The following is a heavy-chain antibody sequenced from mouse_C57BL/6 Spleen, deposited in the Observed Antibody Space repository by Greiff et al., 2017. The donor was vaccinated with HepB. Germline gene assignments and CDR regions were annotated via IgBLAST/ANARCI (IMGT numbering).Heavy chain of an antibody. CDR3: ARYYYGSSYVPYYAMDY. CDR1: GYAFSSYW. CDR2: IYPGDGDT. Sequence: VQLQQSGAELVKPGASVKISCKASGYAFSSYWMNWVKQRPGKGLEWIGQIYPGDGDTNYNGKFKGKATLTADKSSSTAYMQLSSLTSEDSAVYFCARYYYGSSYVPYYAMDYWGQGTSVTVSS. J-gene: IGHJ4*01. V-gene: IGHV1-80*01. D-gene: IGHD1-1*01.